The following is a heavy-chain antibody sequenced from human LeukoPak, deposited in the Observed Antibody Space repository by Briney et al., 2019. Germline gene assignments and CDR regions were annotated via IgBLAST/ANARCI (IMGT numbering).Heavy chain of an antibody. D-gene: IGHD3-10*01. CDR2: IYYSGST. Sequence: PSETLSLTCTVSGGSISSGGYYWSWIRQHPGKGLEWIGYIYYSGSTYYNPSLKSRVTISVDTSKNQFSLKLSSVTAADTAVYYCATSETNTGGFDPWGQGTLVTVSS. J-gene: IGHJ5*02. CDR1: GGSISSGGYY. V-gene: IGHV4-31*03. CDR3: ATSETNTGGFDP.